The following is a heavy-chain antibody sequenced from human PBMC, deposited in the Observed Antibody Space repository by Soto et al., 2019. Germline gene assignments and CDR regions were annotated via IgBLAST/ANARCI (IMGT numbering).Heavy chain of an antibody. D-gene: IGHD1-26*01. Sequence: PSETLSLTCTVSGGSISRSNYYWGWIRQPPGKGLEWIGSIYYSGSTYYNPSLKSRVTISVDTSKNQFSLKLRSVTAADTAVYYCARRKLEGATKRFDYWGQGTLVTV. V-gene: IGHV4-39*01. CDR1: GGSISRSNYY. CDR2: IYYSGST. CDR3: ARRKLEGATKRFDY. J-gene: IGHJ4*02.